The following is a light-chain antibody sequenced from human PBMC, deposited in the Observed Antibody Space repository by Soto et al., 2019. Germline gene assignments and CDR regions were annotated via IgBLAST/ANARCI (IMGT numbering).Light chain of an antibody. V-gene: IGKV4-1*01. Sequence: DIVMTQSPDSLAVSLGERATINCKSSQSVLYSANNKNYLAWYQQKAGQPPKVLIYCASNRESGVPDRYSGSGSVKDFTLTLSSVQAEDVEVYYCQQYYTSPLTFGGGTKVEI. CDR2: CAS. J-gene: IGKJ4*02. CDR1: QSVLYSANNKNY. CDR3: QQYYTSPLT.